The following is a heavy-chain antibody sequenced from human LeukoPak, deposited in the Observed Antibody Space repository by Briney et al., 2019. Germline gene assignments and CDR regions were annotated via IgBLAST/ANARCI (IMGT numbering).Heavy chain of an antibody. CDR1: GGSISRGDYY. J-gene: IGHJ4*02. CDR2: IYYSGST. V-gene: IGHV4-30-4*01. Sequence: SETLSLTCTVSGGSISRGDYYWSWIRQPPGKGLEWIGYIYYSGSTDYNPSLKSRVTISVDTSKNQFPLKLSSVTAADTAVYYCARGKSKFDSWGQGTLVTVSS. CDR3: ARGKSKFDS.